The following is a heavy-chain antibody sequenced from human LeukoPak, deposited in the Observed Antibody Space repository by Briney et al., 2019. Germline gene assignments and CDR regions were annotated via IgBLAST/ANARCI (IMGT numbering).Heavy chain of an antibody. D-gene: IGHD3-10*01. CDR2: FDPEDGET. J-gene: IGHJ4*02. CDR1: GYTLTELS. V-gene: IGHV1-24*01. CDR3: ATDRANYGSGSYSFDY. Sequence: ASVKVSCKVSGYTLTELSMHWVRQAPGKGLEWMGGFDPEDGETIYAQKFQGRVTMTEDTSTDTAYTELSSLRSEDTAVYYCATDRANYGSGSYSFDYWGQGTLVTVSS.